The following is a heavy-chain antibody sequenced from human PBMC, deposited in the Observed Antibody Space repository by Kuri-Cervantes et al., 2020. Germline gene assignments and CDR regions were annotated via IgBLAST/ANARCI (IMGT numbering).Heavy chain of an antibody. Sequence: GESLKISCAASGFTFSNPWMSWVRQAPGKGLEWVGRIKSKTDGETTDYAALVKGRFIISRDDSKNPLYLQMNSLKTEDTAMYYCTTDGVTTVTTIWGQGTLVTVSS. CDR2: IKSKTDGETT. CDR1: GFTFSNPW. CDR3: TTDGVTTVTTI. V-gene: IGHV3-15*01. J-gene: IGHJ4*02. D-gene: IGHD4-17*01.